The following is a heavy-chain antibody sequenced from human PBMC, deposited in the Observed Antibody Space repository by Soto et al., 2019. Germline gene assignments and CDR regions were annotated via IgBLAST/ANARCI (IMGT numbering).Heavy chain of an antibody. J-gene: IGHJ4*02. Sequence: SETLSLTCTVSGGSISSDDRYWTWIRQPPGKGLEWIGYIYYTGSTNYNPSLKSRVTISMDTSKNQFSLKVNSVTAADTAVYYCARDRSNSPDFFDFWGQGTLVTVS. CDR3: ARDRSNSPDFFDF. V-gene: IGHV4-30-4*01. D-gene: IGHD6-6*01. CDR1: GGSISSDDRY. CDR2: IYYTGST.